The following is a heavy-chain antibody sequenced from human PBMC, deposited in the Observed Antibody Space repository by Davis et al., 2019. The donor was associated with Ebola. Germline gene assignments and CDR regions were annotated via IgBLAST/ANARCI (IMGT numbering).Heavy chain of an antibody. CDR2: ISGSGGST. V-gene: IGHV3-23*01. J-gene: IGHJ5*02. D-gene: IGHD2-21*02. CDR3: ARDPLAYCGGDCRSGWFDP. Sequence: GESLKISCAASGFTFSSYAMSWVRQAPGKGLEWVSAISGSGGSTYYADSVKGRFTISRDNSKNTLYLQMNSLRAEDTAVYYCARDPLAYCGGDCRSGWFDPWGQGTLVTVSS. CDR1: GFTFSSYA.